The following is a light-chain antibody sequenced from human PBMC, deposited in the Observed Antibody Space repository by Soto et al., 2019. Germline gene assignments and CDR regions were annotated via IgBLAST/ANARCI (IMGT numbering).Light chain of an antibody. V-gene: IGKV3-20*01. J-gene: IGKJ2*01. CDR1: QSVSDSY. Sequence: ENVLTQSPGTLSLSPGERATLSCRASQSVSDSYLAWYQQKPGQTPRLLIYATSSRATGIPDRFSGSGSGTDFSLTISRLGPEELAVYYWQQYVTSPPMYTFGQGTKLEIK. CDR2: ATS. CDR3: QQYVTSPPMYT.